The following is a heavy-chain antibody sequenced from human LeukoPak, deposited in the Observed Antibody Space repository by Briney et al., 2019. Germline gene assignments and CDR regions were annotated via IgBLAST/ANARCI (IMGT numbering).Heavy chain of an antibody. Sequence: GGSLRLSCAASGFIYSSHWIHWVRQAPGKGLEGVANIKQDGSEKYYVSSVKGRFTNSRDNAKKSAYLQMNSLRADDTAVYYCVRAMDSWGQGTLVTVSS. CDR1: GFIYSSHW. V-gene: IGHV3-7*03. CDR3: VRAMDS. J-gene: IGHJ4*02. CDR2: IKQDGSEK.